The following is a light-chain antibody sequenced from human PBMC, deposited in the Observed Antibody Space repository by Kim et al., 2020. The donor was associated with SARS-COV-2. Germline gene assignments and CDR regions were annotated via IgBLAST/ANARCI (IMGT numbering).Light chain of an antibody. CDR2: AAS. V-gene: IGKV3-20*01. CDR3: QQYGASVYT. J-gene: IGKJ2*01. Sequence: LSPREVAPLTCRTSHGVNSDYIAWYQQTLGQAPRLLIYAASRRAAGVPGRFGGRWSGTDFPLTISRLEPDDFTVYCCQQYGASVYTFGQGTKLEI. CDR1: HGVNSDY.